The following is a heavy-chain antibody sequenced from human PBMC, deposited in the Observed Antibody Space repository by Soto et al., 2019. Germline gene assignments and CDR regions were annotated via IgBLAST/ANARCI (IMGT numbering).Heavy chain of an antibody. CDR2: IYYTGTT. CDR1: GTSIRCYY. V-gene: IGHV4-59*01. CDR3: AREVSSFGSNHFDS. Sequence: SETLSLTCSVSGTSIRCYYWTWMRQPPGKGLEWIGYIYYTGTTKYNPSLKSRVTISVDTSKNQFSLRLNSVTAADTAVYYCAREVSSFGSNHFDSWGQGALVTVSS. J-gene: IGHJ4*02. D-gene: IGHD3-10*01.